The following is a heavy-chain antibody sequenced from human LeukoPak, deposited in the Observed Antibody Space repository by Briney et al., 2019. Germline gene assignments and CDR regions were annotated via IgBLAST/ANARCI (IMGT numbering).Heavy chain of an antibody. CDR3: AFPYFFVDAFDI. CDR2: ISSSSSTI. CDR1: GFTFSSYS. D-gene: IGHD2-15*01. V-gene: IGHV3-48*01. Sequence: PGGSLRLSCAASGFTFSSYSMNWVRQAPGKGLEWVSYISSSSSTIYYADSVKGRFTISKDNAKNSLYLQMNSLRAEDTAVYYCAFPYFFVDAFDIWGQGTMVTVSS. J-gene: IGHJ3*02.